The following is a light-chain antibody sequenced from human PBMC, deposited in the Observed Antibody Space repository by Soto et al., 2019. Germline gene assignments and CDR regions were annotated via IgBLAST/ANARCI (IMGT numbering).Light chain of an antibody. CDR1: QSVSSH. CDR2: DAS. CDR3: QQYNKWPPFMYT. V-gene: IGKV3-15*01. J-gene: IGKJ2*01. Sequence: EIVMTQSPATLSVSPGDRGTLSCRASQSVSSHLAWYQQKPGQAPRLLIYDASTRATCIPARFSGSGSGTEFTLTISSLQSEDVAVYYCQQYNKWPPFMYTFGQGTKLEIK.